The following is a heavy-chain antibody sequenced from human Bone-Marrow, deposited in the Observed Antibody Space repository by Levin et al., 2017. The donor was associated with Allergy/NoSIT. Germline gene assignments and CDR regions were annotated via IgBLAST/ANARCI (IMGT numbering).Heavy chain of an antibody. V-gene: IGHV4-39*07. Sequence: SSETLSLTCTVSGGSISSSTYFWGWIRQPPGKGLEWIGSISYSGSTYYNPSLKSRVTISLDTSKYQFSLRLNSVTAADTAVYYCARVTGFYFHYFDHWGQGTLVTVSS. D-gene: IGHD3-9*01. J-gene: IGHJ4*02. CDR2: ISYSGST. CDR3: ARVTGFYFHYFDH. CDR1: GGSISSSTYF.